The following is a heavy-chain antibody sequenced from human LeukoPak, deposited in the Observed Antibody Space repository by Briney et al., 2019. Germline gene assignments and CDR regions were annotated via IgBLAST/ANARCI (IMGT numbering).Heavy chain of an antibody. CDR2: INPNSGGT. V-gene: IGHV1-2*02. CDR3: ARDSAVYDSSGYFLHAFDI. D-gene: IGHD3-22*01. CDR1: GYTFTGYY. J-gene: IGHJ3*02. Sequence: APVKVSCKASGYTFTGYYMHWVRQAPGQGLEWMGWINPNSGGTKCAQNFQGRVTMTRDTSISTAYMEPSRLRSDDTAVYYCARDSAVYDSSGYFLHAFDIWGQGTMVTVSS.